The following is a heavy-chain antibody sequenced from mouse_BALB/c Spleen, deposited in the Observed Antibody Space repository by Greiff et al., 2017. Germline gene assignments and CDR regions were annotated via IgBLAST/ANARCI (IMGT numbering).Heavy chain of an antibody. CDR3: ARSRNAMDD. V-gene: IGHV1-4*02. CDR1: GYTFTSYT. Sequence: VQLQESAAELARPGASVKMSCKASGYTFTSYTMHWVKQWPGQGLEWIGYINPSCGSTEYNQKFKDKTTCTADKSSSTAYMQLSSLTTEDSAVYYSARSRNAMDDWGQGTEVTVSS. J-gene: IGHJ4*01. CDR2: INPSCGST.